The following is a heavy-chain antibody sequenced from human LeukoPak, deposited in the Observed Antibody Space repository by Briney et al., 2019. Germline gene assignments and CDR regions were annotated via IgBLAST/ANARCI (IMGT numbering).Heavy chain of an antibody. D-gene: IGHD2-15*01. Sequence: HGESLKISCKGSGYSFTNYWIGWVRQMPAKGLVWRGIIYPGDSGTRYSPSFQGQVTISADKSISTAYLQWSSLKASDTAMYYCARLRVVAATHSLRGYYYYMDVWGKGTTVTVSS. V-gene: IGHV5-51*01. CDR2: IYPGDSGT. CDR3: ARLRVVAATHSLRGYYYYMDV. CDR1: GYSFTNYW. J-gene: IGHJ6*03.